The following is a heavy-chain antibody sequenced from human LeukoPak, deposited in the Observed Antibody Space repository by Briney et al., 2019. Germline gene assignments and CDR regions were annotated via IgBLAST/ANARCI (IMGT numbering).Heavy chain of an antibody. CDR2: IKSNTDGGTT. J-gene: IGHJ4*02. CDR1: GFTFSDAW. CDR3: TTQLLYEHNFDY. Sequence: GGFLRLSCAASGFTFSDAWMSWVRQTPGKGLEWVGRIKSNTDGGTTDFAAPVKGRFTISRDDSENALYLQMNSLKTEDTAVYYCTTQLLYEHNFDYWGQGTLVTVSS. D-gene: IGHD2-2*02. V-gene: IGHV3-15*01.